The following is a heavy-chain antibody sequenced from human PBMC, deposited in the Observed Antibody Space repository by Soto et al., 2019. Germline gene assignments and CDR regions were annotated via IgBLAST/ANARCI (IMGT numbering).Heavy chain of an antibody. J-gene: IGHJ4*02. CDR1: GYTFTSYG. CDR3: ARDLRITIFGVVITPGY. CDR2: ISAYNGNT. V-gene: IGHV1-18*04. D-gene: IGHD3-3*01. Sequence: ASVKVSCKASGYTFTSYGISWVRQAPGQGLEWMGWISAYNGNTNYAQKPQGRVTMTTDTSTSTAYMELRSLRSDDTAVYYCARDLRITIFGVVITPGYWGQGTLVTVSS.